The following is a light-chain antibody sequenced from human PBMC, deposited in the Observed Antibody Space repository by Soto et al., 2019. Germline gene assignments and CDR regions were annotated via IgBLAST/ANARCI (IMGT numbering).Light chain of an antibody. Sequence: QSALTQPPSASGSPGQSVTISCSGTSSDVGGYSYVSWYQQHPGKAPKLMIYEVNKRPAGVPDRFSGSKSANTASLTVSGLQADDEASSYCTSYAGGNNVVFGGGTKLTGL. V-gene: IGLV2-8*01. CDR2: EVN. J-gene: IGLJ3*02. CDR3: TSYAGGNNVV. CDR1: SSDVGGYSY.